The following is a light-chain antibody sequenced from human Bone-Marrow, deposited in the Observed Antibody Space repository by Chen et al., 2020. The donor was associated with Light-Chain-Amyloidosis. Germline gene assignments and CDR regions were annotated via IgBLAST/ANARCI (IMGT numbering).Light chain of an antibody. J-gene: IGLJ3*02. CDR2: DDS. Sequence: SYVLTQPSSVSVAPGQTATIACGGNNIGSTSVHWYQQTPGQAPLLVVYDDSDRPSGIPERLSGSNSGNTATLTISRVESGDEAGYYCQVWGRSGDSPVFGGGTKMTVL. CDR1: NIGSTS. V-gene: IGLV3-21*02. CDR3: QVWGRSGDSPV.